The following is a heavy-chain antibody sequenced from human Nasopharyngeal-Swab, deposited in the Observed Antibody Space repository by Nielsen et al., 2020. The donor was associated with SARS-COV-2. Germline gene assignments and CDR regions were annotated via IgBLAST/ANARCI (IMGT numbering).Heavy chain of an antibody. CDR2: MKQEGSEA. CDR3: ARDGYSYAMDV. J-gene: IGHJ6*02. Sequence: GESLKISCAASGFSFSNFWMSWVRQAPGKGLEWVANMKQEGSEAYYLPSVRGRFTISRDDANSSLYLQMNSLRAEDTAVYYCARDGYSYAMDVWGRGTTVIVSS. V-gene: IGHV3-7*05. CDR1: GFSFSNFW.